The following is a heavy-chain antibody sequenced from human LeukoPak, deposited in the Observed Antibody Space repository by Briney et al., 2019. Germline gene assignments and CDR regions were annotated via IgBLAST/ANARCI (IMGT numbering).Heavy chain of an antibody. CDR1: GYTFTSYG. J-gene: IGHJ3*02. V-gene: IGHV1-18*01. CDR3: ARAGQQWLVSDAFDT. Sequence: ASVKVSCKASGYTFTSYGISWVRQAPGQGLEWMGWISAYNGNTNYAQKLQGRVTMTTDTSTSTAYMELRSLRSDDTAVYYCARAGQQWLVSDAFDTWGQGTMVTVSS. D-gene: IGHD6-19*01. CDR2: ISAYNGNT.